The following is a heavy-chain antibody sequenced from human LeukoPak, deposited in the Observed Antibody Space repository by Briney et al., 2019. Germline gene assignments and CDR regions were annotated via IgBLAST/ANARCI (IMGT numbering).Heavy chain of an antibody. D-gene: IGHD3-22*01. CDR2: IHSSGIT. J-gene: IGHJ3*02. V-gene: IGHV4-59*12. CDR3: AREIHFDSSGQRTLHAFDI. CDR1: GGSISNSY. Sequence: SETLSLTCTVSGGSISNSYWSWIRQSPGEGLEWIGYIHSSGITIYNPSLKSRLTISLVTSKNQFSLKLTSVTAADTAVYYCAREIHFDSSGQRTLHAFDIWGQGTMVTVSS.